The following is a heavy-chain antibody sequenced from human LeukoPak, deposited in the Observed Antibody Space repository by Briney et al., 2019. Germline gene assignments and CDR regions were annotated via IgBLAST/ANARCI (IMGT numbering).Heavy chain of an antibody. V-gene: IGHV4-34*01. CDR3: ARGRYCSSTSCYRFGYYMDV. CDR2: INHSGGT. D-gene: IGHD2-2*01. Sequence: PSETLSLTCAVYGGSFSGYYWSWIRQPPGKGLEWIGEINHSGGTNYNPSLKSRVTISVDTSKNQFSLKLSSVTAADTAVYYCARGRYCSSTSCYRFGYYMDVWGKGTTVTVSS. CDR1: GGSFSGYY. J-gene: IGHJ6*03.